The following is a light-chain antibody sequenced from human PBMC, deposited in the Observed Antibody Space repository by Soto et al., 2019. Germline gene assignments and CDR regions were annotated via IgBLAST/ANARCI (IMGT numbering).Light chain of an antibody. V-gene: IGKV1-12*01. CDR3: QQANSFPYT. CDR2: AAS. CDR1: QGVSNW. J-gene: IGKJ2*01. Sequence: DIQMTQSPSSVSASVGDRVTITCRASQGVSNWLAWYQQKPGKAPKLLIYAASTLRSGVPSRFRGSGSGTDFTFTISSLQPEDFATYYCQQANSFPYTFDQGTKLEIK.